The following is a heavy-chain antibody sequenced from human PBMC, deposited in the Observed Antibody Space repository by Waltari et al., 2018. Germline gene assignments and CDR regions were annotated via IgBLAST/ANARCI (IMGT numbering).Heavy chain of an antibody. CDR2: ISYDGSNK. V-gene: IGHV3-30*01. CDR1: GFTFSSYA. J-gene: IGHJ4*02. CDR3: ARDRWAYYDSSGYPTY. D-gene: IGHD3-22*01. Sequence: VQLVESGGGVVQPGRSLRLSCAASGFTFSSYAMHWVRQAPGKGLEWVAVISYDGSNKYYADSGKGRFTISRDNSKNTLYLQMNSLRAEDTAVYYCARDRWAYYDSSGYPTYWGQGTLVTVSS.